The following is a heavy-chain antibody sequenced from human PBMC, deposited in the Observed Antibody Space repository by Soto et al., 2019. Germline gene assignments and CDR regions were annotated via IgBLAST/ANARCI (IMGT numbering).Heavy chain of an antibody. CDR3: ARHSSGYFLN. J-gene: IGHJ4*02. Sequence: PGASLKIYCKGSGYSFTSYWISWVRQMPGKGLEWMGRIDPSDSYTYYSPSFQGHVTISADKSISTAYLQWSSLKASDTAMYYCARHSSGYFLNWGQGTLVTVS. D-gene: IGHD3-22*01. CDR2: IDPSDSYT. V-gene: IGHV5-10-1*01. CDR1: GYSFTSYW.